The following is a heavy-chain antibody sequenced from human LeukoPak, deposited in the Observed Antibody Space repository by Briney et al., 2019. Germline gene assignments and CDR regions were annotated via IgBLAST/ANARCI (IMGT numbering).Heavy chain of an antibody. D-gene: IGHD5-12*01. CDR3: AKDYDIYYYYGMDV. CDR2: ISGSGGST. Sequence: GESLRLSCAASGFTFSSYAMSWVRQAPGKGLEWVSAISGSGGSTYYADSVKGRFTISRDNSKNTLYLQMNSLRAEDTAVYYCAKDYDIYYYYGMDVWGQGTTVTVSS. J-gene: IGHJ6*02. V-gene: IGHV3-23*01. CDR1: GFTFSSYA.